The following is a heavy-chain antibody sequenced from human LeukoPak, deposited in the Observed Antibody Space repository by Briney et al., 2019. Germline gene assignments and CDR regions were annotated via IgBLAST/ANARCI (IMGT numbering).Heavy chain of an antibody. CDR3: ARVLTVGGWGAFDI. Sequence: GGSPRLSCAASGFTFSSYAMSWVRQAPGKGLEWVSFISGSGATMKYADSVKGRFTISRDNAKSSLYLQMNTLRAEDTALYYCARVLTVGGWGAFDIWGQGTMVTVSS. CDR2: ISGSGATM. J-gene: IGHJ3*02. CDR1: GFTFSSYA. D-gene: IGHD1-26*01. V-gene: IGHV3-48*03.